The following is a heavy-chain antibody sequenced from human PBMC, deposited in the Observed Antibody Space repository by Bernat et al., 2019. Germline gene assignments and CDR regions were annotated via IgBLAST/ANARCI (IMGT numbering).Heavy chain of an antibody. J-gene: IGHJ4*02. V-gene: IGHV3-30*18. CDR1: GFTFSSYG. CDR3: AKEAADLNSSGWYEVIYYFDY. Sequence: QVQLVESGGGVVQPGRSLRLSCAASGFTFSSYGMHWVRQAPGKGLEWVAVISYDGSNKYYADSVKGRFTISRDNSKNTLYLQMNSLRAEDTAVYYCAKEAADLNSSGWYEVIYYFDYWGQGTLVTVSS. CDR2: ISYDGSNK. D-gene: IGHD6-19*01.